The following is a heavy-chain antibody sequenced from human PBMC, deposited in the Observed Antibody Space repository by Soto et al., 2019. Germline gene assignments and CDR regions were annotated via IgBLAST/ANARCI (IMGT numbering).Heavy chain of an antibody. CDR3: AKDIAVSENWNTVFDY. J-gene: IGHJ4*02. V-gene: IGHV3-9*01. Sequence: EVQLVESGGGLVQPGRSLRLSCAASGFTFADYAMHWVRQAPGKGLEWVSGISWNSGSIGYADSVKGRFTISRDNAKNSLYLQMNSLRAEDTVLYYCAKDIAVSENWNTVFDYWGQGTLVTVSS. CDR2: ISWNSGSI. CDR1: GFTFADYA. D-gene: IGHD1-1*01.